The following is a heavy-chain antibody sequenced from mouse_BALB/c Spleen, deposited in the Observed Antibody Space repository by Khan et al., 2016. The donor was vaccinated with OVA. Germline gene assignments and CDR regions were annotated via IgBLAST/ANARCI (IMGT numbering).Heavy chain of an antibody. J-gene: IGHJ3*01. CDR3: ARGGYVGFAY. CDR2: MFPGDGST. CDR1: GYTFTSYD. Sequence: QVQLQQSGAELVKPGASVKLSCKASGYTFTSYDINWVRQRPEQGLEWIGWMFPGDGSTKYNENFKGKATLTTDKSSSTAYMQLSRLTSEDSGAYVCARGGYVGFAYWGQGTLVTVSA. V-gene: IGHV1S56*01. D-gene: IGHD2-14*01.